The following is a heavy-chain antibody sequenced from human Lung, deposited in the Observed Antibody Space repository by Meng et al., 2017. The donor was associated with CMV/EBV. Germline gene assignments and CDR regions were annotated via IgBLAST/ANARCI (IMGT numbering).Heavy chain of an antibody. V-gene: IGHV3-15*01. CDR3: TTDWR. J-gene: IGHJ4*02. Sequence: ESLKISCAASGFTFSDAWMSWVRQAPGKGLEWVGRVKSDTDGGTRDYAAPAKDRFTISRDDSKNTVYLQMTNLKAEDTAIYYCTTDWRWGQGSLVTVSS. CDR2: VKSDTDGGTR. CDR1: GFTFSDAW.